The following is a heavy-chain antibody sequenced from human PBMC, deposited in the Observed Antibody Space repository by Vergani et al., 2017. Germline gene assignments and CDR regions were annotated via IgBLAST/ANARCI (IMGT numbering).Heavy chain of an antibody. Sequence: QVQLVQSGAEVKKPGASVKVSCKVSGYTLTELSMHWVRQAPGKGLEWMGGFDPEDGETIYAQKFQGRVTMTEDTSTDTAYMELRSLRSDDTAVYYCARIPLRDYYDSSGYSYFNYWGQGTLVTVSS. V-gene: IGHV1-24*01. CDR2: FDPEDGET. J-gene: IGHJ4*02. D-gene: IGHD3-22*01. CDR1: GYTLTELS. CDR3: ARIPLRDYYDSSGYSYFNY.